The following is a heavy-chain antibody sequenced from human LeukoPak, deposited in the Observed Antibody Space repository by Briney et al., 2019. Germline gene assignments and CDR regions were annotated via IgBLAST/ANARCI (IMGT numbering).Heavy chain of an antibody. CDR3: ARDPPTYYYDSSRPFDY. CDR2: ISSSGSTI. D-gene: IGHD3-22*01. V-gene: IGHV3-11*04. J-gene: IGHJ4*02. Sequence: GGSLRLSCAASGFTFSDYYMSWIRQAPGKGLEWVSYISSSGSTIYYADSVKGRFTISRDNAKNSLYLQMNSLRAEDTAVYYCARDPPTYYYDSSRPFDYWGQGTLVTVSS. CDR1: GFTFSDYY.